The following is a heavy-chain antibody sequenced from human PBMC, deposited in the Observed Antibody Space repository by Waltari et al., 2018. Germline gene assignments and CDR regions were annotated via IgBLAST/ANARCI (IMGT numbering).Heavy chain of an antibody. Sequence: QVQLQESGPGLVKPSQTLSLTCTVSGGSISSGSYYWSWIRQPAGKGREWIGRIYTSGSTNYNPSLKSRVTISVDTSKNQFSLKLSSVTAADTAVYYCATNYDILTGYYDDYYYYMDVWGKGTTVTVSS. D-gene: IGHD3-9*01. CDR1: GGSISSGSYY. CDR3: ATNYDILTGYYDDYYYYMDV. V-gene: IGHV4-61*02. CDR2: IYTSGST. J-gene: IGHJ6*03.